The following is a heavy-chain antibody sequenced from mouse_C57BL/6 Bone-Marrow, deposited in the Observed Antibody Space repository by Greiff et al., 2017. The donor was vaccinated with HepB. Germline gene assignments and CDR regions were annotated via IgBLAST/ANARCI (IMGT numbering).Heavy chain of an antibody. J-gene: IGHJ2*01. Sequence: EVKLVESGGGLVQPGGSLSLSCAASGFTFTDYYMSWVRQPPGKALEWLGFIRNKANGYTTEYSASVKGRFTISRDNSQSILYLQMNALRAVDSATYYCARSLITPVVAPDYWGQGTTLTVSS. CDR3: ARSLITPVVAPDY. V-gene: IGHV7-3*01. D-gene: IGHD1-1*01. CDR2: IRNKANGYTT. CDR1: GFTFTDYY.